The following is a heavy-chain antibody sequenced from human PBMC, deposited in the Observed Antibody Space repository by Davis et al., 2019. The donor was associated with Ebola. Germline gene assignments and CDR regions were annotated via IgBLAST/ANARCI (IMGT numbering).Heavy chain of an antibody. CDR2: IRCST. J-gene: IGHJ4*02. Sequence: PGGSLRLSCAASGFTFSSYAMTWVRQAPGKGLEWVSAIRCSTYYADSVKGRFTISRYNSKNTLYLQMNNLRAEDTAVYCCARSLWPLGDYWGQGNLVTVSS. CDR3: ARSLWPLGDY. CDR1: GFTFSSYA. V-gene: IGHV3-23*01. D-gene: IGHD3-10*01.